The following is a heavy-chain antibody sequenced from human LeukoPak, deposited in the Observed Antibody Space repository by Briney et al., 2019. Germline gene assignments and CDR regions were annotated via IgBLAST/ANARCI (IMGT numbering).Heavy chain of an antibody. CDR2: INPNSGGT. J-gene: IGHJ4*02. D-gene: IGHD3-22*01. Sequence: ASVKVSCKASGYTFTGYYMHWVRQAPGQGLEWMGRINPNSGGTNYAQKSQGRVTMTRDTSISTAYMELSRLRSDDTAVYYCARDPPYYYDSSGYYCPFDYWGQGTLVTVSS. CDR1: GYTFTGYY. CDR3: ARDPPYYYDSSGYYCPFDY. V-gene: IGHV1-2*06.